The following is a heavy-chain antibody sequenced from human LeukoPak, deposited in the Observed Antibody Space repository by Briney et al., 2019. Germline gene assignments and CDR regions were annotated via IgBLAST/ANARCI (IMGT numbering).Heavy chain of an antibody. CDR3: ATLTIVVVPAAHVGWFDP. CDR1: GGSSSGYY. Sequence: PSETLSLTCAVYGGSSSGYYWSWIRQPPGKGLEWIGEINHSGSTNYNPSLKSRVTISVDTSKNQFSLKLSSVTAADTAVYYCATLTIVVVPAAHVGWFDPWGQGTLVTVSS. D-gene: IGHD2-2*01. J-gene: IGHJ5*02. CDR2: INHSGST. V-gene: IGHV4-34*01.